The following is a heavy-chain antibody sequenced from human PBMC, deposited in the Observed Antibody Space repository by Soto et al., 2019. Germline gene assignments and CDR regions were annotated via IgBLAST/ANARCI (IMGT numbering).Heavy chain of an antibody. D-gene: IGHD3-22*01. CDR2: INPSGGST. Sequence: QVQLVQSGAEVKKPGASVKVSCKASGYTFTSYYMHWVRQAPGQGLEWMGIINPSGGSTSYAQKFPGRVTMTRDTSTSTVYMELSSLRSEDTAVYYCARGDYYDSSGYYLGNYFDYWGQGTLVTVSS. CDR1: GYTFTSYY. V-gene: IGHV1-46*01. J-gene: IGHJ4*02. CDR3: ARGDYYDSSGYYLGNYFDY.